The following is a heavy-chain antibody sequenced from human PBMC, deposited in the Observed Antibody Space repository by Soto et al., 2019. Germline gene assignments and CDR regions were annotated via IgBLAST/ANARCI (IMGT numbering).Heavy chain of an antibody. V-gene: IGHV4-34*01. CDR3: ARALTMVRGVTTKGFDY. CDR1: GGSFSGYY. J-gene: IGHJ4*02. CDR2: INHSGST. D-gene: IGHD3-10*01. Sequence: SETLSLTCAVYGGSFSGYYWSWIRQPPGKGLEWIGEINHSGSTNYNPSLKSRVTISVDTSKNQFSLNLSSVTAADTAVYYGARALTMVRGVTTKGFDYWGQGTLVTVSS.